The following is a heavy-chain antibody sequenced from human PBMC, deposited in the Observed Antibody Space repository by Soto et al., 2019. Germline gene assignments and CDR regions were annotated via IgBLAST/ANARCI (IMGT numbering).Heavy chain of an antibody. CDR2: ISYDGSKK. D-gene: IGHD6-19*01. CDR1: GFTFSSYG. CDR3: TRDQSHSSGWVNY. V-gene: IGHV3-30*03. Sequence: GGSLRLSCEASGFTFSSYGMHWVRQAPGKGLEWVAVISYDGSKKYYADSVKGRFTISRDNAKNSLYLQMNSLRDEDTAVYYCTRDQSHSSGWVNYWGQGTLVTVSS. J-gene: IGHJ4*02.